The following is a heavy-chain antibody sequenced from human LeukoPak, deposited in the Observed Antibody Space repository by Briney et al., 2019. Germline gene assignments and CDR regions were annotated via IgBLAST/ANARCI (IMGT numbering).Heavy chain of an antibody. Sequence: PSETLSLTCTVSGGSISSHYWSWIRQPPGKGLEWIGYIYYSESTNYNPSLKSRVTISVDTSKNQFSLKLSSVTAADTAVYYCARGGPVGRGWPHDAFDIWGQGTMVTVSS. CDR1: GGSISSHY. CDR2: IYYSEST. CDR3: ARGGPVGRGWPHDAFDI. V-gene: IGHV4-59*11. D-gene: IGHD6-19*01. J-gene: IGHJ3*02.